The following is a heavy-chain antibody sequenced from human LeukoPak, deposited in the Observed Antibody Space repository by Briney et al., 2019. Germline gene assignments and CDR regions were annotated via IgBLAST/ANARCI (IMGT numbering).Heavy chain of an antibody. Sequence: SVKVSCKASGGTFSSYAISWVRQAPGQGLEWMGRIIPILGIANYAQKFQGRVTITADKSTSTAYMELSSLRSEDTAVYYCARDPRIYGGNSGIDYWGQGTLVTVSS. CDR2: IIPILGIA. V-gene: IGHV1-69*04. J-gene: IGHJ4*02. CDR1: GGTFSSYA. D-gene: IGHD4-23*01. CDR3: ARDPRIYGGNSGIDY.